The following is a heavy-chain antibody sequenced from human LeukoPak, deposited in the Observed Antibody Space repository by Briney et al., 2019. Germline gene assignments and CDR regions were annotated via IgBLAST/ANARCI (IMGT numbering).Heavy chain of an antibody. D-gene: IGHD5-18*01. Sequence: GGSLRLSCAASGFTFSSYGMHWVRQAPGKGLEWVAVISYDGSNKYYADSVKGRFTISRDNSKNTLYLQMNSLRAEDTAVYYCAKGNVGTAMVRGYWGQGTLVTVSS. V-gene: IGHV3-30*18. J-gene: IGHJ4*02. CDR1: GFTFSSYG. CDR2: ISYDGSNK. CDR3: AKGNVGTAMVRGY.